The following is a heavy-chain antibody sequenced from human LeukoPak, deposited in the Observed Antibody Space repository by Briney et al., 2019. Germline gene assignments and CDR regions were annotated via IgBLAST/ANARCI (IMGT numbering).Heavy chain of an antibody. V-gene: IGHV3-23*01. Sequence: GGSLRLSCAVSGFTFSSYAMSWVRQAPGKGLEWVSAISGSGVNTYYADSVMGRFTISRGNSKNTLYLQVNSLRAEDTAMYYCGKGLNHDYSGVGDSWGQGTLVTVSS. CDR1: GFTFSSYA. J-gene: IGHJ4*02. CDR3: GKGLNHDYSGVGDS. CDR2: ISGSGVNT. D-gene: IGHD5-12*01.